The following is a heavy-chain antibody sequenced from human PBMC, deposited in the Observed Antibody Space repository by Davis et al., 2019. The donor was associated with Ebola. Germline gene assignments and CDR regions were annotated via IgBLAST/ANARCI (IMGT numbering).Heavy chain of an antibody. Sequence: PGGLLRSSGAALGLTLRTNWTNWVRQAPGKGLEWVANINQDGSEKYYVDSVKGRFTISRDNAKNSLYLQMNSLRAEDTAVYYCAREIEYDEILTGYFPYWGQGTLVTVSS. CDR1: GLTLRTNW. V-gene: IGHV3-7*03. J-gene: IGHJ4*02. D-gene: IGHD3-9*01. CDR2: INQDGSEK. CDR3: AREIEYDEILTGYFPY.